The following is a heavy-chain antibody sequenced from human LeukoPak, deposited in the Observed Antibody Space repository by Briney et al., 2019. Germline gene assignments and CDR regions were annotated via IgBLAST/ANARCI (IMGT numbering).Heavy chain of an antibody. V-gene: IGHV3-23*01. D-gene: IGHD6-6*01. Sequence: GGSLRLSCAASGFTFSSYAMSWVRQAPGKGLEWVSGISDSGGSTYYEDSVKGRFTISRDNSKSTLYLQMNSLRAEDTAVYYCARSLEYSSSSAGDYWGQGTLVTVSS. CDR1: GFTFSSYA. CDR2: ISDSGGST. J-gene: IGHJ4*02. CDR3: ARSLEYSSSSAGDY.